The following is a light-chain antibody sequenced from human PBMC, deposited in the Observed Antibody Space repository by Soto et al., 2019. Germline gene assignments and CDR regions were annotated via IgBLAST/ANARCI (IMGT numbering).Light chain of an antibody. CDR1: QSVFYSSNNKNY. V-gene: IGKV4-1*01. CDR2: WAS. J-gene: IGKJ4*01. CDR3: QQYYSTPLP. Sequence: DIVMTQIPDSLAVSLGERATINCKSSQSVFYSSNNKNYLAWYQHKPGQPPKVLIYWASTRESGVPDRFSGSGSGTDFTLTISSLQAEDVAVYFCQQYYSTPLPFGGGTKVDI.